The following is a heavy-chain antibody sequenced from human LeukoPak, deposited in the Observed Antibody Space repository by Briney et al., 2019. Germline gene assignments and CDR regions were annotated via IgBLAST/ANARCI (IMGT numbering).Heavy chain of an antibody. V-gene: IGHV1-69*05. Sequence: GASVKVSCKASGGTFSSYATSWVRQAPGQGLEWMGGIIPIFGTANYAQKFQGRVTITTDESTSTAYMELSSLRSEDTAVYYCGYYYGSGSQYDYYYYYMDVWGKGTTVTVSS. J-gene: IGHJ6*03. CDR2: IIPIFGTA. CDR1: GGTFSSYA. D-gene: IGHD3-10*01. CDR3: GYYYGSGSQYDYYYYYMDV.